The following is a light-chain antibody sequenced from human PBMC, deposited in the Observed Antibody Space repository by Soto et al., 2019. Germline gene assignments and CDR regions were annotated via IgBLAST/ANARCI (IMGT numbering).Light chain of an antibody. CDR1: NIGSKS. CDR3: QVWDSSSDHPVV. Sequence: SYELTQPPSVSVAPGKTAGITCGGNNIGSKSVHWYQQKPGQAPVLVIYYDSDRPSGIPERFSGSNSGNTATLTISRVEARHEADYYCQVWDSSSDHPVVFGGGTQLTVL. V-gene: IGLV3-21*04. J-gene: IGLJ2*01. CDR2: YDS.